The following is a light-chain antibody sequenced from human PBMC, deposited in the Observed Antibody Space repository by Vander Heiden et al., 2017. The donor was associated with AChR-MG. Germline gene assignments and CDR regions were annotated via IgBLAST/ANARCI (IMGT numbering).Light chain of an antibody. J-gene: IGLJ2*01. V-gene: IGLV1-36*01. CDR3: AAWDDSLNGVV. Sequence: QSVLTQPPSVSEAPRQRVTISCSASRSNIGNNAVNWNQQLPGKAPKLRIYYDDLLPSGVSDRFSGSKSGTSASLAISGLQSEDEADYYCAAWDDSLNGVVFGGGTKLTVL. CDR1: RSNIGNNA. CDR2: YDD.